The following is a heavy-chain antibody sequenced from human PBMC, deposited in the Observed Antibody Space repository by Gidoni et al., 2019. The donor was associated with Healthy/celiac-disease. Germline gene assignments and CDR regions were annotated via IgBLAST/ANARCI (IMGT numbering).Heavy chain of an antibody. J-gene: IGHJ4*02. CDR2: IKSKTDGGTT. CDR3: LMVHSSGWYGDFDY. Sequence: EVQLVESGGGLVKPGGSLRLSCAASGFTFSNAWMSWVRQAPGKGLEWVGRIKSKTDGGTTDYAAPVKGRFTISRDDSKNTLYLQMNSLKTEDTAVYYCLMVHSSGWYGDFDYWGQGTLVTVSS. V-gene: IGHV3-15*01. CDR1: GFTFSNAW. D-gene: IGHD6-19*01.